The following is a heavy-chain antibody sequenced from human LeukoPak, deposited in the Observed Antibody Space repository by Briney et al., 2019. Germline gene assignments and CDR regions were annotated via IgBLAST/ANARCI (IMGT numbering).Heavy chain of an antibody. CDR1: GYTLTDYY. CDR2: INPNSGAT. CDR3: ARGRRILGGPENAGDFFDF. D-gene: IGHD3-16*01. V-gene: IGHV1-2*02. Sequence: GASEKVSCKASGYTLTDYYLHWVRQAPGHGLKWMGWINPNSGATHYAQSFQARVTMTRDTSIGSGYMELTGLESADTAVYYCARGRRILGGPENAGDFFDFWGQGSLVTVSS. J-gene: IGHJ4*01.